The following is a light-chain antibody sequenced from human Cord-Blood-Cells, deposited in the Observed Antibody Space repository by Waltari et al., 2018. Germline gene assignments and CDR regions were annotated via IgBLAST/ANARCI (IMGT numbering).Light chain of an antibody. J-gene: IGLJ1*01. CDR1: DRDVGRKTY. Sequence: QSALPQPASVSGSPGQSTNIPCPVTDRDVGRKTYFPLYQQHPSKAPKLMIYEVSKRPSGVSNRFSGSKSGNTASLTISGLQAEDEADYYCSSYTSSSTYVFGTGTKVTVL. CDR3: SSYTSSSTYV. V-gene: IGLV2-14*01. CDR2: EVS.